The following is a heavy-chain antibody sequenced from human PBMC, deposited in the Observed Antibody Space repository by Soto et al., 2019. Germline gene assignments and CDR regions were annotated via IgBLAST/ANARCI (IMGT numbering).Heavy chain of an antibody. Sequence: GASVKVSCKASGYTFTSYGISWVRQAPGQGLEWMGWISAYNGNTNYAQKLQGRVTMTTDTSTSTAYMELRSLRSDDTAVYYCAREYQLLDFDYYYYMDVWGKGTTVTVSS. D-gene: IGHD2-2*01. CDR3: AREYQLLDFDYYYYMDV. CDR1: GYTFTSYG. V-gene: IGHV1-18*01. J-gene: IGHJ6*03. CDR2: ISAYNGNT.